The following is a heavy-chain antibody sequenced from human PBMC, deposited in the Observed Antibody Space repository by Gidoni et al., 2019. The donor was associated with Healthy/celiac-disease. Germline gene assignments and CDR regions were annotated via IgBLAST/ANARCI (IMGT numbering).Heavy chain of an antibody. D-gene: IGHD6-19*01. J-gene: IGHJ5*02. CDR2: ISGRNSYI. CDR3: ARLAWAVGEGWFDP. Sequence: EVQLVESGGGLVKPGGSLRPSCAAAGFPSSSYSMNWVRQAPGKGLEWVSSISGRNSYISYAGSVKGRFTISRDNAKNSLYLQMNSLRAEDTAVYYCARLAWAVGEGWFDPWGQGTLVTVSS. CDR1: GFPSSSYS. V-gene: IGHV3-21*01.